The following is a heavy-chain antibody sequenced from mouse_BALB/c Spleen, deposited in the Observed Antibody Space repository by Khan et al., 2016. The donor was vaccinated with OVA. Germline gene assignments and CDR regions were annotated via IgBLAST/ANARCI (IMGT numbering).Heavy chain of an antibody. CDR3: ARDGYCYNYAMDY. CDR2: ISSSGST. J-gene: IGHJ4*01. Sequence: VQLKESGPGLVKPSQSLSLTCTVTGYSITSDYAWNWIRQFPGNKLEWMGYISSSGSTNYNPALKSRISITRDTSKNQFFLQLNSVTTEDTATYSCARDGYCYNYAMDYWGQGTTVTVSS. V-gene: IGHV3-2*02. D-gene: IGHD2-3*01. CDR1: GYSITSDYA.